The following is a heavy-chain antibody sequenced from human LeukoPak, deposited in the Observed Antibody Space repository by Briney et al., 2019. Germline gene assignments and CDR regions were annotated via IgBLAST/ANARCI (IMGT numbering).Heavy chain of an antibody. CDR2: INWDGGSP. Sequence: GGSLRLSCEDSVSKFEDYGKGGVRQAPGRGLEWVAGINWDGGSPFYADSVKGRFTISRDHAKNTLYLQMDSLRVEDTALYYCARDLSASWSTFGYWGQGTLVTVSS. D-gene: IGHD6-13*01. J-gene: IGHJ4*02. CDR3: ARDLSASWSTFGY. V-gene: IGHV3-20*04. CDR1: VSKFEDYG.